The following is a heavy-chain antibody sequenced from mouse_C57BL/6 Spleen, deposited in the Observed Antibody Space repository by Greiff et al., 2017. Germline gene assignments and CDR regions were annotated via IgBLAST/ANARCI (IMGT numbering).Heavy chain of an antibody. V-gene: IGHV2-3*01. CDR1: GFSLTSSG. CDR2: IWGDGCT. Sequence: VQLQQSGPGLVAPSQSLSITCPVSGFSLTSSGVSWVRQPPGKGLAWLGVIWGDGCTNYHSALISRLGISKDNSKSQVLLKLNSLQTDDTATYYCAKPGYYGSYWYFDVWGTGTTVTVAS. J-gene: IGHJ1*03. CDR3: AKPGYYGSYWYFDV. D-gene: IGHD1-1*01.